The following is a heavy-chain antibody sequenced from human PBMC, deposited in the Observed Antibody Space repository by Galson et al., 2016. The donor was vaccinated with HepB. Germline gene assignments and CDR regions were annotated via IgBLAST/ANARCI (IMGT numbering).Heavy chain of an antibody. CDR2: ITWSSSSM. J-gene: IGHJ4*01. Sequence: SLRLSCAASGFTFDDYAMHWVRQAPGKGLEWVSGITWSSSSMDYADSVKGRFTISRDNAKNSLYLEMNSLRIEDTALYYCAKERMSSGSFYGFDLWGQGTLGTVSS. D-gene: IGHD1-26*01. CDR3: AKERMSSGSFYGFDL. CDR1: GFTFDDYA. V-gene: IGHV3-9*01.